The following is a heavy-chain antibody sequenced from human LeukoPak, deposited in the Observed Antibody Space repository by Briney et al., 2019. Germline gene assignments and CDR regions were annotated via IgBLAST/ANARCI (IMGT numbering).Heavy chain of an antibody. Sequence: SVTVSCKASGGTFSSYAISWVRQAPGQGLEWMGGIIPIFGTANYAQKFQGRVTITTDESTSTAYMELSSLRSEDTAVYYCARVYYGSGSLLGYYYYMDVWGKGTTVTVSS. V-gene: IGHV1-69*05. J-gene: IGHJ6*03. CDR3: ARVYYGSGSLLGYYYYMDV. CDR1: GGTFSSYA. D-gene: IGHD3-10*01. CDR2: IIPIFGTA.